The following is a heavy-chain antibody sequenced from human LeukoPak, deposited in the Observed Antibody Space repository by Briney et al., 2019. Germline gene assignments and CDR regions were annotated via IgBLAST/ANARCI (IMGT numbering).Heavy chain of an antibody. D-gene: IGHD3-9*01. CDR1: GFIFRNYA. CDR2: ITGSGDTT. CDR3: VKWGDYDILTGYYVPDF. V-gene: IGHV3-23*01. Sequence: AGGSLRLSCAASGFIFRNYAMRWVRQAAGKGLEWGSAITGSGDTTYYADSVKGRFTISRDNSKNALYVEMNTLRAEDTAVYYCVKWGDYDILTGYYVPDFWGQGTLVTVSS. J-gene: IGHJ4*02.